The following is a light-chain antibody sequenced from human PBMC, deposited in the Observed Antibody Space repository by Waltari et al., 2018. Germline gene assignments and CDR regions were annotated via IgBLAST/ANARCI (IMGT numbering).Light chain of an antibody. Sequence: QSALTQPASVSGSPGQAIIISCTGTGSDVGGYDYVSWYQQYPGIAPRLIIYDVYNRPSGVSNRFSGSKSDNTASLTISGLQAEDESVYYCSSYTSSGVVFGGGTKLTVL. CDR1: GSDVGGYDY. CDR3: SSYTSSGVV. CDR2: DVY. V-gene: IGLV2-14*01. J-gene: IGLJ2*01.